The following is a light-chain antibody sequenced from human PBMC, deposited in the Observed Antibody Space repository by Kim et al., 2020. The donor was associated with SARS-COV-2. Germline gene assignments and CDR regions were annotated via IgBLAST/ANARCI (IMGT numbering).Light chain of an antibody. CDR1: QGISNH. CDR2: AAS. CDR3: QKYNSAPLT. V-gene: IGKV1-27*01. J-gene: IGKJ4*01. Sequence: AYVGDRVTIPCRASQGISNHLAWYQQKPGKVPKLLIYAASTLQSGVPSRFSGSGSGTDFTLTISSLQPEDVATYYCQKYNSAPLTFGGGTKVDIK.